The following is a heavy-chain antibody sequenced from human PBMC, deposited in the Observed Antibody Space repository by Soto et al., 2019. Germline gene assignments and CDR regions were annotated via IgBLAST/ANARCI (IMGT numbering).Heavy chain of an antibody. Sequence: GESLRLSCTTSGFTFSDYAVSKDRQPPEKGLVCVSVISAGGSTYYADSVRGRFTVSRANSKNTPYLQMNSPSAEDTAVYYCANVPIWCSSTSCYTEGFDYWGQGTLATVSS. CDR3: ANVPIWCSSTSCYTEGFDY. CDR1: GFTFSDYA. D-gene: IGHD2-2*02. V-gene: IGHV3-23*01. CDR2: ISAGGST. J-gene: IGHJ4*02.